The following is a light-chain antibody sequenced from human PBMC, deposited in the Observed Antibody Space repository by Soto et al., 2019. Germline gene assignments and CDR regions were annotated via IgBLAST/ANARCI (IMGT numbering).Light chain of an antibody. CDR1: SSDIGDYTY. V-gene: IGLV2-14*01. Sequence: QSVLTQPASVSGSPGQSITISCTGTSSDIGDYTYVSWYQQYPGKVPKLVIYDVSHRPSGVSNRFSGSKSGNTASLTISGLQAEDEADYYCSSSTTTTSLVVFGGGTKLTVL. CDR2: DVS. J-gene: IGLJ3*02. CDR3: SSSTTTTSLVV.